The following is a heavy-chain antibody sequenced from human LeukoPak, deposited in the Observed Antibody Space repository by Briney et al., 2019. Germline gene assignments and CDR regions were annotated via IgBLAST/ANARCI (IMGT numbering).Heavy chain of an antibody. J-gene: IGHJ4*02. V-gene: IGHV4-4*02. CDR3: ARVVASGSYPNFDY. D-gene: IGHD3-10*01. CDR2: INHSGST. CDR1: GGSISSSNW. Sequence: SETLSLTCAVSGGSISSSNWWSWVRQPPGKGLEWIGEINHSGSTSYNPSLKSRVTISVDTSKNQFSLNLSSVTAADMAMYYCARVVASGSYPNFDYWGQGTLVTVSS.